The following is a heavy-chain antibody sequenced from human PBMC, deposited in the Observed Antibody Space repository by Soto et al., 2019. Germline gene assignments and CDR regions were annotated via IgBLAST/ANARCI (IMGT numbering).Heavy chain of an antibody. CDR3: ARESRYCSRGSCYFLPGIDY. J-gene: IGHJ4*02. V-gene: IGHV1-69*12. CDR2: IIPIFGTA. CDR1: GGTFSSYA. D-gene: IGHD2-15*01. Sequence: QVQLVQSGAEVKKPGSSVKVSCKASGGTFSSYAISWVRQAPGQGLEWMGGIIPIFGTANYAQKFQGRVTITAEESKSTAYMELSSLRSEDTAVYYCARESRYCSRGSCYFLPGIDYWGQGTLVTVSS.